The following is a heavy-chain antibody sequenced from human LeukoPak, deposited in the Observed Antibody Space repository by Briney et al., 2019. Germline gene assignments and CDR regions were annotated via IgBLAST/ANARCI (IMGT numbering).Heavy chain of an antibody. J-gene: IGHJ6*02. CDR3: ARQATVVTGYYYYGMDV. V-gene: IGHV4-59*08. CDR1: GGSISSYY. CDR2: IYYSGST. D-gene: IGHD4-23*01. Sequence: KPSETLSLTCTVSGGSISSYYWSWIRQPPGKGLERIGYIYYSGSTNYNPSLKSRVTISVDTSKNQFSLKLSSVTAADTAVYYCARQATVVTGYYYYGMDVWGQGTTVTVSS.